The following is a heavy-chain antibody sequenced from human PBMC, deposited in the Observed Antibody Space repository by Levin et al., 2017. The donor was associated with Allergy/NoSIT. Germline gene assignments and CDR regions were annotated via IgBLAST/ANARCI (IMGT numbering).Heavy chain of an antibody. Sequence: SETLSLTCTVSGGSISSSSYYWGWIRQPPGKGLEWIGSIYYSGSTYYNPSLKSRVTISVDTSKNQFSLKLSSVTAADTAVYYCAREYYYELYYFDYWGQGTLVTVSS. J-gene: IGHJ4*02. CDR3: AREYYYELYYFDY. D-gene: IGHD3-22*01. V-gene: IGHV4-39*01. CDR2: IYYSGST. CDR1: GGSISSSSYY.